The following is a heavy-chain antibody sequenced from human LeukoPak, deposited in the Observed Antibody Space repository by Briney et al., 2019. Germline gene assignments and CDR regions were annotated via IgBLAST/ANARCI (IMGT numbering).Heavy chain of an antibody. J-gene: IGHJ4*02. CDR3: ARVYNIADHFDY. D-gene: IGHD6-13*01. V-gene: IGHV1-2*02. CDR2: INPNSGGT. CDR1: GYTFTGYY. Sequence: ASVKVSCKASGYTFTGYYMHWVRQAPGQGLEWMGWINPNSGGTNYAQKFQGRVTMTRDTSISTAYMELSRLRSDDTAVYYRARVYNIADHFDYWGQGTLVTVSS.